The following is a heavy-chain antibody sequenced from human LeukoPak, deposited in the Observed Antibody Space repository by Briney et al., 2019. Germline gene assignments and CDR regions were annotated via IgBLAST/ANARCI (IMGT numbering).Heavy chain of an antibody. D-gene: IGHD2-21*01. J-gene: IGHJ3*01. V-gene: IGHV3-48*01. CDR2: ISSSSTI. CDR1: GFTLSSYN. Sequence: PGGSLRLSCAASGFTLSSYNVNWVRQAPGKGLEWVSYISSSSTIYYADSVKGRFTISRDNAKNSLYLQMNSLRAEDTAVYYCARDAWYCGGDCLWGQGTMVTVSS. CDR3: ARDAWYCGGDCL.